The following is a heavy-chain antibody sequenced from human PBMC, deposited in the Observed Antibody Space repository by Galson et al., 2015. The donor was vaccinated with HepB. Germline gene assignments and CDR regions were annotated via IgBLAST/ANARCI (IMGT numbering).Heavy chain of an antibody. CDR1: GFTFSSYA. J-gene: IGHJ4*02. CDR3: ARGSSGYLTYFDY. V-gene: IGHV3-30-3*01. CDR2: ISYDGSNK. D-gene: IGHD3-22*01. Sequence: SLRLSCAASGFTFSSYAMHWVRQAPGKGLEWVAVISYDGSNKYYADSVKGRFTISRDNSKNTLYLQMNSLRAEDTAVYYCARGSSGYLTYFDYWGQGTLVTVSS.